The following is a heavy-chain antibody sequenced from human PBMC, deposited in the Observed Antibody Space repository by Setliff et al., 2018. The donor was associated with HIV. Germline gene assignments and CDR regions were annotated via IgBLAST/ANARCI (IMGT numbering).Heavy chain of an antibody. Sequence: TGGSLRLSCAASGFTVSSNYMSWVRQAPGKGLQWVSVIYRGGSTYYADSVKGRFTISRDNSKNTLHLQLNSLRPEDSAVYYCARDWTQGGDFDIWGQGTMVTVSS. J-gene: IGHJ3*02. V-gene: IGHV3-66*02. D-gene: IGHD2-21*01. CDR3: ARDWTQGGDFDI. CDR2: IYRGGST. CDR1: GFTVSSNY.